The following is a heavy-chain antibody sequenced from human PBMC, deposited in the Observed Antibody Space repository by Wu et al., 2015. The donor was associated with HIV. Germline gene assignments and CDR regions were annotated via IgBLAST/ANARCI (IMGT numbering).Heavy chain of an antibody. V-gene: IGHV1-69*05. CDR2: IIPIFGTA. CDR3: VYYYDSSGYYFDY. J-gene: IGHJ4*02. Sequence: QVQLVQSGAEVKKPGSSVKVSCKASGGTFSSYAISWVRQAPGQGLEWMGGIIPIFGTANYAQKFQGRVTITTDESTSTAYMEVNSLRSEDTAVYYCVYYYDSSGYYFDYWGQGTLVIVSS. CDR1: GGTFSSYA. D-gene: IGHD3-22*01.